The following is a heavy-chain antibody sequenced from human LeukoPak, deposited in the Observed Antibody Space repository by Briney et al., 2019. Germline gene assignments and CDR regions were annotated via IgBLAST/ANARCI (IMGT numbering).Heavy chain of an antibody. D-gene: IGHD3-22*01. CDR3: AREGFYYDSSGYYSS. CDR2: IRGGGHGP. CDR1: GFTFSDYA. J-gene: IGHJ4*02. Sequence: PEGSLRLSCTASGFTFSDYAMMWVRQSPGKGPEWVAAIRGGGHGPLYADSVRGRFTISRDNSKYTLYLQMNSLRAEDTAVYYCAREGFYYDSSGYYSSWGQGTLVTVSS. V-gene: IGHV3-23*01.